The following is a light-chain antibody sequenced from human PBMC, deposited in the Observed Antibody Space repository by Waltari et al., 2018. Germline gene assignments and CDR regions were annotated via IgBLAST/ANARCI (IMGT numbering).Light chain of an antibody. J-gene: IGKJ4*01. CDR2: GTS. CDR1: HFVNGK. V-gene: IGKV3-15*01. CDR3: QQYNRWPLT. Sequence: EIQMTQSPATLSVAPGERATLFCRASHFVNGKLDWYQQKPGQAPRLLMSGTSTMPSGFPSRFSGSSSGTEFSLTIGSLQSEDFAVYFCQQYNRWPLTFGGGTRVEV.